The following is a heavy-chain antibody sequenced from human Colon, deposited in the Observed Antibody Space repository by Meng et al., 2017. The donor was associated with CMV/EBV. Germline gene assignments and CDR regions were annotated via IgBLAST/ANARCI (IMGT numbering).Heavy chain of an antibody. Sequence: LTGAASGFTFSSYSMNWVRQAPGKGLEWVSSISSSSSYIYYADSVKGRFTITRDNAKNSLYLQMNSLRAEDTAVYYCARDQYDILTGYYWFGMDVWGQGTTVTVSS. V-gene: IGHV3-21*01. CDR1: GFTFSSYS. J-gene: IGHJ6*02. CDR2: ISSSSSYI. D-gene: IGHD3-9*01. CDR3: ARDQYDILTGYYWFGMDV.